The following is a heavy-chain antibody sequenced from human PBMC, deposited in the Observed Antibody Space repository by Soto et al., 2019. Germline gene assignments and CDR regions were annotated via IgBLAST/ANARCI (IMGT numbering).Heavy chain of an antibody. J-gene: IGHJ4*02. CDR1: GFLLNNGRMG. CDR2: VFSNDEK. V-gene: IGHV2-26*01. Sequence: SGPRLVNPTETLTLTCSVSGFLLNNGRMGVSWIRQPPGKALEWLSHVFSNDEKSYCTSLKSRLTISKDTSKSQVVLTMTNMDPVDTATYYCARIRIAAAGNYFDYWGQGTLVPVSS. D-gene: IGHD6-13*01. CDR3: ARIRIAAAGNYFDY.